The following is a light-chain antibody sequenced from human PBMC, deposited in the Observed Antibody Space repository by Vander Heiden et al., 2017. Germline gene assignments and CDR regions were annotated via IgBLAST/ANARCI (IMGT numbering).Light chain of an antibody. J-gene: IGLJ2*01. V-gene: IGLV1-40*01. Sequence: GAPGQRVTISCTGSRSNIGAGFHVHWYQHVPGTAPKLLIYDNNIRPSGVPDRFSGSKSGTSAFLAITGLQPEDEADYYCQSYDSSLSGSLFGGGTKLTVL. CDR2: DNN. CDR3: QSYDSSLSGSL. CDR1: RSNIGAGFH.